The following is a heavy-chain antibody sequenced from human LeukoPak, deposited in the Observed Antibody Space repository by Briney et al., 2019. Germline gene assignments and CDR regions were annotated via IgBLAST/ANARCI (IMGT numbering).Heavy chain of an antibody. CDR1: GYTFTGYY. Sequence: ASVKVSCKASGYTFTGYYMHWVRQAHGQGLEWMGWINPNSGGTNYAQKFQGRVTMTRDTSISTAYMELSRLRSDDTAVYYCARDGDIALMVFGMDVWGQGTTVTVSS. V-gene: IGHV1-2*02. J-gene: IGHJ6*02. CDR3: ARDGDIALMVFGMDV. CDR2: INPNSGGT. D-gene: IGHD2-8*01.